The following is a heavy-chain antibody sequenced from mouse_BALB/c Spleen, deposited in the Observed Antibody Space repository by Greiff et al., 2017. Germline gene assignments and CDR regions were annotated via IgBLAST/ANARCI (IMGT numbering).Heavy chain of an antibody. CDR2: ISSGSSTI. Sequence: EVMLVESGGGLVQPGGSRKLSCAASGFTFSSFGMHWVRQAPEKGLEWVAYISSGSSTIYYADTVKGRFTISRDNPKNTLFLQMTSLRSEDTAMYYCAREGYGSRSMDYWGQGTSVTVSS. CDR1: GFTFSSFG. CDR3: AREGYGSRSMDY. J-gene: IGHJ4*01. D-gene: IGHD1-1*01. V-gene: IGHV5-17*02.